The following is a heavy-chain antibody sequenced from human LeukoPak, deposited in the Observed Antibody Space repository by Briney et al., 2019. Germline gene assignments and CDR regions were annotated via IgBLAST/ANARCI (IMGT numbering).Heavy chain of an antibody. CDR1: GFTFSSYS. D-gene: IGHD5-18*01. CDR2: ISSSSSYI. CDR3: ARDEDTSKYHYYGMDV. Sequence: GGSLRLSCAASGFTFSSYSMNWVRQAPGKGLEWVSSISSSSSYIYYADSVKGRFTISRDNAKNSLYLQMNSLRAEDTAVYYCARDEDTSKYHYYGMDVWGQRTTVTVSS. V-gene: IGHV3-21*01. J-gene: IGHJ6*02.